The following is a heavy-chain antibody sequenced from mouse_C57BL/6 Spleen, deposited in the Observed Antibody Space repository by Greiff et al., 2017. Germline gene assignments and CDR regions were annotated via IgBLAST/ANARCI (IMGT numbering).Heavy chain of an antibody. Sequence: QVQLQQSGAELVRPGTSVKVSCKASGYAFTNYLLEWVQQRPGQGLEWIGVINPGSGGTNYNEEFKGKATLTADKSSSTAYMQLSSLTSEESAVYFCARGVVATRDFDYWGQGTTLTVSS. D-gene: IGHD1-1*01. CDR1: GYAFTNYL. CDR2: INPGSGGT. V-gene: IGHV1-54*01. J-gene: IGHJ2*01. CDR3: ARGVVATRDFDY.